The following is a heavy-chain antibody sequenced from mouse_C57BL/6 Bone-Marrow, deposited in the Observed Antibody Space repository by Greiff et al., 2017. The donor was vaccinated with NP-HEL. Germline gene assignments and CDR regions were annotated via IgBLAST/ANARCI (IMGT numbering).Heavy chain of an antibody. CDR3: ARHRFLPCPYYYAMDY. J-gene: IGHJ4*01. V-gene: IGHV5-2*03. D-gene: IGHD2-10*01. CDR2: INSDGGST. CDR1: EYEFPSHD. Sequence: EVKLVESGGGLVQPGESLKLSCESNEYEFPSHDMSWVRKTPEKRLELVAAINSDGGSTYYPDTMERRFIISRDNTKKTLYLQMSSLRSEDTALYYCARHRFLPCPYYYAMDYWGQGTSVTVSS.